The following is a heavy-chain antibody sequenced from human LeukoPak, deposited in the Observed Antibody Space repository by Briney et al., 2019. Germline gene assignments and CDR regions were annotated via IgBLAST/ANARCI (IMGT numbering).Heavy chain of an antibody. CDR1: GGSISSYY. CDR2: IYYSGST. D-gene: IGHD6-13*01. J-gene: IGHJ4*02. Sequence: TETLSLTCTVSGGSISSYYWSWIRQPPGKGLEWIGYIYYSGSTNYNPSLKSRVTISVDTSKNQFSLKLSSVTAADTAVYYCAREPASSSSFYFDYWGQGTLVTVSS. CDR3: AREPASSSSFYFDY. V-gene: IGHV4-59*01.